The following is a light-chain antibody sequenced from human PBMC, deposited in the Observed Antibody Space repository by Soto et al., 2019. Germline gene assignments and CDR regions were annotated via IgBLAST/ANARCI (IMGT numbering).Light chain of an antibody. CDR1: SSDVGGYKY. J-gene: IGLJ1*01. CDR2: EVS. V-gene: IGLV2-14*01. CDR3: SSYTSSKTRV. Sequence: QSVLTQPASVSGSPGQSITISCTGTSSDVGGYKYVSWYQQHPGNAPKLMIFEVSNRPSGVSNRFSGSKSGNTASLTISGLQAEDEANYYCSSYTSSKTRVFGTGTKLTVL.